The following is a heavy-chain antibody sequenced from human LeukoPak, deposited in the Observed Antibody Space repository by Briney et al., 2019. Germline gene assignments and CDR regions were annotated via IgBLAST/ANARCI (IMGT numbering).Heavy chain of an antibody. CDR2: INPNSGGT. Sequence: ASVKVSCKASGYTFTGYYMHWVRQAPGQGLEWMGWINPNSGGTNYAQKFQGRVTMTRDTSISTAYMELSSLRSEDTAVYYCAASIAVAGSYYYYMDVWGKGTTVTISS. J-gene: IGHJ6*03. V-gene: IGHV1-2*02. D-gene: IGHD6-19*01. CDR1: GYTFTGYY. CDR3: AASIAVAGSYYYYMDV.